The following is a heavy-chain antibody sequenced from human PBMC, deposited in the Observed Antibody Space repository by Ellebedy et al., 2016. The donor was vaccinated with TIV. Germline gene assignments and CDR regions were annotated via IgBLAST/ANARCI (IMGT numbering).Heavy chain of an antibody. D-gene: IGHD5-12*01. CDR1: GGTFSSYA. CDR2: IIPIFGTA. V-gene: IGHV1-69*13. Sequence: SVKVSXXASGGTFSSYAISWVRQAPGQGLEWMGGIIPIFGTANYAQKFQGRVTITADESTSTAYMELSSLRSEDTAVYYCARDREARWLRPSALREINYYYYYGMDVWGQGTTVTVSS. CDR3: ARDREARWLRPSALREINYYYYYGMDV. J-gene: IGHJ6*02.